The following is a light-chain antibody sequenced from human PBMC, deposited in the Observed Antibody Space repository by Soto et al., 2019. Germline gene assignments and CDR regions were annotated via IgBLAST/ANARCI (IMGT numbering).Light chain of an antibody. CDR2: AAS. J-gene: IGKJ4*01. CDR3: HKYNSAPLT. CDR1: QDIGVY. Sequence: DIQMTQSPSSLSASLGDRVTITCRASQDIGVYLAWFQQKPGKVPKLLIYAASTLQSGVPSRFSGSGSGTDFTLTISSLQPEDFATYYCHKYNSAPLTFGGGTKVEIK. V-gene: IGKV1-27*01.